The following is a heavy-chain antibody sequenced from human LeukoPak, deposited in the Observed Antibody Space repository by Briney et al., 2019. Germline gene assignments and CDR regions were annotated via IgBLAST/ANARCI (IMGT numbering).Heavy chain of an antibody. CDR1: GFTFSSYA. CDR3: VRHFGSSSGEVGY. Sequence: GGSLRLSCAASGFTFSSYAMSWVRQAPGKGLEWVSAISGSGGSTYYADSVKGRFTISRDNSKNTLYLQMNSLRAEDTAVYYCVRHFGSSSGEVGYWGQGTLVTVSS. D-gene: IGHD6-6*01. CDR2: ISGSGGST. V-gene: IGHV3-23*01. J-gene: IGHJ4*02.